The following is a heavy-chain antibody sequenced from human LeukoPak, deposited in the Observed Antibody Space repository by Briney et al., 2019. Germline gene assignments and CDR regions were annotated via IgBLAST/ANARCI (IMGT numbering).Heavy chain of an antibody. D-gene: IGHD3-22*01. V-gene: IGHV3-33*06. CDR2: IWYDGSNK. CDR3: AKDGTLITMIVVVITFFDY. J-gene: IGHJ4*02. Sequence: GGSLRLSCAASGFTFNTHGMRWVRQAPGKGLEWVAVIWYDGSNKYYSDSVKGRFTISGDNSKNTLYLQMNSLRAEDTAVYYCAKDGTLITMIVVVITFFDYWGQGTLVTVSS. CDR1: GFTFNTHG.